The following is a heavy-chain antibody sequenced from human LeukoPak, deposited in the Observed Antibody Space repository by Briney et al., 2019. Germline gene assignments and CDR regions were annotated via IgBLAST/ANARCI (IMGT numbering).Heavy chain of an antibody. CDR2: IKQDGSEK. V-gene: IGHV3-7*01. CDR3: ARDRSSSYLYYYYMDV. Sequence: GGSLRLSCEASGFTFSNYWMSWVRQAPGKGLEWVANIKQDGSEKNYVDSVKGRFTISRDNAKNSLYLQMNSLRAEDTAVYYCARDRSSSYLYYYYMDVWGKGTTVTVSS. D-gene: IGHD6-13*01. J-gene: IGHJ6*03. CDR1: GFTFSNYW.